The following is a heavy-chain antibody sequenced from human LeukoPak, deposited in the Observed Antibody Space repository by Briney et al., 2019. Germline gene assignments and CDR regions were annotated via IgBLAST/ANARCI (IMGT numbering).Heavy chain of an antibody. D-gene: IGHD6-19*01. CDR2: KWHDGSNK. CDR1: GFTFDTFG. J-gene: IGHJ4*02. V-gene: IGHV3-33*07. Sequence: GGSLRLSCLASGFTFDTFGMYWARQAPGKALECVAVKWHDGSNKYYTDSVKGRFTISRDNSKNTLYLEMNSLRAEDTAVYYCARDRSTGSYFFFDYWGQGVLVSVSS. CDR3: ARDRSTGSYFFFDY.